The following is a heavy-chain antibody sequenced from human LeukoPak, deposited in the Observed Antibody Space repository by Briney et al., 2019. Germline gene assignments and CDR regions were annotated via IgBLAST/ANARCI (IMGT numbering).Heavy chain of an antibody. Sequence: SGTLSLTCTVSGGSISSYYWSWIRQPPGKGLEWIGYIYYSGSTNYNPSLKSRVTISVDTSKNQFSLKLSSVTAADTAVYYCARHLGYCSSTSCFHNWFDPWGQGTLVTVSS. J-gene: IGHJ5*02. V-gene: IGHV4-59*01. D-gene: IGHD2-2*01. CDR1: GGSISSYY. CDR3: ARHLGYCSSTSCFHNWFDP. CDR2: IYYSGST.